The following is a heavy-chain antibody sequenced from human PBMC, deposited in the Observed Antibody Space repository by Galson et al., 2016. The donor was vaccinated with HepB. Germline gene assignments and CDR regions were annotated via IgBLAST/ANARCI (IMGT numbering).Heavy chain of an antibody. CDR1: GASISSSF. CDR3: ARGAAGQQGEAFDI. CDR2: FYTSGS. D-gene: IGHD3-16*01. Sequence: TLSLTCTVSGASISSSFWSWIRQPAGKGLEWIGRFYTSGSSYCPSLRGRVTMSADTSKNHFSLELTAVTAADTAVYYCARGAAGQQGEAFDIWGQGTMVTVSS. V-gene: IGHV4-4*07. J-gene: IGHJ3*02.